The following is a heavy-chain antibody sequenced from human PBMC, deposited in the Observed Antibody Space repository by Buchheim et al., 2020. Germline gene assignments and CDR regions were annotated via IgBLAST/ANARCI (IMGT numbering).Heavy chain of an antibody. CDR1: GFTFSSYD. CDR3: ARDPSGRGMDV. CDR2: VGMAGDT. J-gene: IGHJ6*02. V-gene: IGHV3-13*04. Sequence: EVQLVESGGGLVQPGGSLRLSCAASGFTFSSYDMQWVHQVSGKGLEWVSAVGMAGDTHYSGSVRGRFTISRANAKNSVYLQMNNLRAGDTAVYYCARDPSGRGMDVWGQGTT.